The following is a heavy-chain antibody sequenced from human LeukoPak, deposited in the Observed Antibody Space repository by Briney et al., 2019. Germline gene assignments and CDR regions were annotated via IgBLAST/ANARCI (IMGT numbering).Heavy chain of an antibody. J-gene: IGHJ4*02. D-gene: IGHD1-26*01. V-gene: IGHV4-4*09. CDR2: IYTSGST. CDR1: GGSISSYY. CDR3: ARHRYSGSPHFDY. Sequence: SETLSLTCTVSGGSISSYYWSWIRQPPGKGLEWIGYIYTSGSTNYNPSLKSRVTISVDTSKNQFSLKLSSVTAADTAVYYCARHRYSGSPHFDYWGQETLVTVSS.